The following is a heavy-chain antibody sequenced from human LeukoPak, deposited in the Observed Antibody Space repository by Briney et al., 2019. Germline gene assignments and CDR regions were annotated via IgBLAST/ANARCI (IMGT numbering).Heavy chain of an antibody. Sequence: GGSLRLSCAASGFTFSSYSMNWVRRAPGKGLEWVSAISGSGGSTYYADSVKGRFTISRDNSKNTLYLQMNSLRAEDTAVYYCARGGYSYGYGGSYQVDYWGQGTLVAVSS. CDR1: GFTFSSYS. CDR3: ARGGYSYGYGGSYQVDY. D-gene: IGHD5-18*01. CDR2: ISGSGGST. V-gene: IGHV3-23*01. J-gene: IGHJ4*02.